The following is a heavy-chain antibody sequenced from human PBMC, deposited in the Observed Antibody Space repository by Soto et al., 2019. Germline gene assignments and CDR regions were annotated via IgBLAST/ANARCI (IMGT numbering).Heavy chain of an antibody. D-gene: IGHD4-17*01. Sequence: ASVKVSCKASGYTFTSYGISWVRQAPGQGLEWMGRISAYNGNTNYAQKLQGRVTMTTDTSTSTAYMELRSLRSDDTAVYYCARVRNYGDSAPFDPWGQGTLVTVSS. CDR2: ISAYNGNT. V-gene: IGHV1-18*01. J-gene: IGHJ5*02. CDR1: GYTFTSYG. CDR3: ARVRNYGDSAPFDP.